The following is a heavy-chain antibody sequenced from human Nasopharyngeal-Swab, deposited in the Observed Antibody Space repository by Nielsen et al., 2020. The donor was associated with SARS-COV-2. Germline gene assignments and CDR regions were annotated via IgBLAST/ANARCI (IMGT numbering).Heavy chain of an antibody. D-gene: IGHD5-12*01. CDR2: ISTTTATI. J-gene: IGHJ3*02. Sequence: GGSLRLSCAASGIGFSNYEMNWVRQAPGKGLEWISYISTTTATIYYADSVKGRFTISRDNAKNSLYLQMNSLRAEDTAVYYCAREVPYSGHDDAFDIWGQGTMVTVSA. CDR1: GIGFSNYE. V-gene: IGHV3-48*03. CDR3: AREVPYSGHDDAFDI.